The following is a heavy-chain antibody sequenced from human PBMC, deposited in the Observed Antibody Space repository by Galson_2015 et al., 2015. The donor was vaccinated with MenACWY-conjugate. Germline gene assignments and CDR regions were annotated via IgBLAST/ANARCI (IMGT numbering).Heavy chain of an antibody. CDR3: ARFRGHSSSWGVS. J-gene: IGHJ5*02. CDR2: ISSSGGYT. Sequence: SLRLSCAASGFTFTDYYMSWLRQAPGKGLEWVSYISSSGGYTTYADSVKGRFTISRDNAKNSMYLQMNRLRVEDTAVYYCARFRGHSSSWGVSWGQGTLVTVSS. V-gene: IGHV3-11*03. D-gene: IGHD6-13*01. CDR1: GFTFTDYY.